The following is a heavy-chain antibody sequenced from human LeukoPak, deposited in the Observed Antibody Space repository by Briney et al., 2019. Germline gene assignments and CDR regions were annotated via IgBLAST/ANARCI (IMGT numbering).Heavy chain of an antibody. V-gene: IGHV3-23*01. D-gene: IGHD6-13*01. CDR1: AFTFKSYA. Sequence: PGGSLRLSCAASAFTFKSYAMIWVRQAPGKGLEWVSAVDASGTTTYYADSVMGRFTIPRDNSKNTLYLQMNSLRAEDTAVYYCAKDGASSWYRGHFDYWGQGTLVTVSS. CDR2: VDASGTTT. J-gene: IGHJ4*02. CDR3: AKDGASSWYRGHFDY.